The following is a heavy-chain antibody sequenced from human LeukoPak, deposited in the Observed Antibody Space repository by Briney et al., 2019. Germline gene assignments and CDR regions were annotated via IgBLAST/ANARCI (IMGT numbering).Heavy chain of an antibody. Sequence: SETLSLTCAVYGGSFSGYYWSWIRQPPGKGLEWIGEINHSGSTNYNPSLKSRVTISVDTSKNQFSLKLSSVTAADTAVYYCARNRGYSYGYVDYWGQGALVTVSS. CDR3: ARNRGYSYGYVDY. CDR2: INHSGST. D-gene: IGHD5-18*01. J-gene: IGHJ4*02. CDR1: GGSFSGYY. V-gene: IGHV4-34*01.